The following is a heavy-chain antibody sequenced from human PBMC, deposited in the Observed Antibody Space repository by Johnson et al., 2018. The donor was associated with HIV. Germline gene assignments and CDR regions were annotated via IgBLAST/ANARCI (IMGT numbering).Heavy chain of an antibody. J-gene: IGHJ3*02. Sequence: VQLLESGGGLVQPGGSLKLSCAASGFTVSGSAMHWVRQASGKGLEWVGRIGSKGNSYATAYPESVKGRFTIPRDDSNNTAYLQMNSLKTEDTAVYYCTVPASIAVAGLGAFDIWGQGTMVTVSS. CDR2: IGSKGNSYAT. D-gene: IGHD6-19*01. CDR3: TVPASIAVAGLGAFDI. V-gene: IGHV3-73*01. CDR1: GFTVSGSA.